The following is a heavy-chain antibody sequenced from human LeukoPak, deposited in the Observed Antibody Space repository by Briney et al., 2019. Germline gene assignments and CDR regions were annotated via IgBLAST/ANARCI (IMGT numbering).Heavy chain of an antibody. V-gene: IGHV3-33*01. CDR2: IWYDGSNK. Sequence: GGSLRLSCAASGFTFSSYGMHWVRQAPGKGLEWVAVIWYDGSNKYYADSVKGRFTISRDNSKNTLYLQMNSLRAEDTAVYYCASLGTARYCSGGSCRNYWGQGTLVTVSS. CDR3: ASLGTARYCSGGSCRNY. CDR1: GFTFSSYG. D-gene: IGHD2-15*01. J-gene: IGHJ4*02.